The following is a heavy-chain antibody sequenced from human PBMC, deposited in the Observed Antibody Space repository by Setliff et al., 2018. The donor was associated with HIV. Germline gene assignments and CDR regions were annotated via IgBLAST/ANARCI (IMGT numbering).Heavy chain of an antibody. CDR3: ARHGGYNPLDY. V-gene: IGHV5-51*01. D-gene: IGHD5-12*01. Sequence: PGESLKISCQASGYSFTKFWIGWVRQVPGKGLEWMGIIDPGDSDTRYSPSFHGQVTISADKSISTAYLQWSSLKASDTAMYYCARHGGYNPLDYWGQGTLVTVSS. J-gene: IGHJ4*02. CDR2: IDPGDSDT. CDR1: GYSFTKFW.